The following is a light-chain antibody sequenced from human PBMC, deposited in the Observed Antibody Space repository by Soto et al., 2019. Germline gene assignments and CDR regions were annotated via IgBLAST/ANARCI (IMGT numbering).Light chain of an antibody. CDR1: QSVSSY. CDR2: DAS. CDR3: QQRSNWPPKIT. Sequence: EIALTQSPSTLSLSQGERATLSCRASQSVSSYLAWYQQTPGQAPRLLIYDASNRATGIPVRFSGNGSGTDFTLTNSSLEPEDFAVYYCQQRSNWPPKITFGQGTRLEIK. J-gene: IGKJ5*01. V-gene: IGKV3-11*01.